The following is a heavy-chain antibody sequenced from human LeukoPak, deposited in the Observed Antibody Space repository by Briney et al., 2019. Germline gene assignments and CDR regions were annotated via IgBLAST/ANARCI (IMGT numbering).Heavy chain of an antibody. V-gene: IGHV4-4*07. D-gene: IGHD3-3*01. CDR2: IYTSGST. J-gene: IGHJ5*02. CDR3: ARVLLSNYDFWSGYSNWFDP. CDR1: GGSISSYY. Sequence: SETLSLTCTVSGGSISSYYWSWIRQPAGKGLEWIGRIYTSGSTNYNPSLKSRVTMSVDTSKNQFSLKLSSVTAADTAVYYCARVLLSNYDFWSGYSNWFDPWGQGTLVTVSS.